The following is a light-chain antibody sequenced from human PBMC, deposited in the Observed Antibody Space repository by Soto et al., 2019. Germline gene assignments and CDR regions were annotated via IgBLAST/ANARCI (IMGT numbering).Light chain of an antibody. CDR1: RSNIGSNT. J-gene: IGLJ2*01. V-gene: IGLV1-44*01. CDR2: SND. CDR3: ATWDDSLHGVV. Sequence: QAVVTQPPSASGTRGQRVTISCSGSRSNIGSNTVTWYQQLPGTAPKLLIHSNDQRPSGVPDRFSGSKSGTSASLAISGLQSEDEADYYCATWDDSLHGVVFGGGTKLTVL.